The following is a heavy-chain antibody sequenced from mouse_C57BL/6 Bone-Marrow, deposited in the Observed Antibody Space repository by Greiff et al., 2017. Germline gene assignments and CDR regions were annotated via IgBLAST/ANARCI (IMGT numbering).Heavy chain of an antibody. J-gene: IGHJ2*01. CDR1: GYTFTSYW. CDR2: IYPGSGST. D-gene: IGHD3-1*01. V-gene: IGHV1-55*01. CDR3: ARSGYYALYYFDY. Sequence: QVQLQQPGAELVKPGASVKMSCKASGYTFTSYWITWVKQRPGQGLEWIGDIYPGSGSTNYTEKFKSKATLTVDTSSSTAYMQLSSLTSEDSAVYYCARSGYYALYYFDYWGQGTTLTVSS.